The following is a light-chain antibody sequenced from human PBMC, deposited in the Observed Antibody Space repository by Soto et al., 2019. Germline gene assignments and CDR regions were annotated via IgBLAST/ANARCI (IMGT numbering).Light chain of an antibody. J-gene: IGKJ1*01. Sequence: EIVMTQSPGTLSVSPGEGATLSCRASQSVGSTLAWYQQRPGQAPRVLIYGASTRATGIPPRFSGSGSGTEFTLTISSLQSEDSAVYYCQHYSSWFWTFGQGTKVEIK. CDR1: QSVGST. CDR3: QHYSSWFWT. CDR2: GAS. V-gene: IGKV3-15*01.